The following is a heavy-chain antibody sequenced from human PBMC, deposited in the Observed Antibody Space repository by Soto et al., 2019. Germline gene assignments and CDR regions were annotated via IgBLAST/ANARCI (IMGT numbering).Heavy chain of an antibody. CDR1: GGSISRSGYF. CDR2: IYDSGST. V-gene: IGHV4-31*03. CDR3: ARARLRAVYAFDI. Sequence: PSETLSLTCTVSGGSISRSGYFWSWIRQHPGKGLEWIVYIYDSGSTYYNPSLKSRVSLSVDTSKNPFSLNLTSVTAADTAMYYCARARLRAVYAFDIWGQGTMVTVSS. J-gene: IGHJ3*02. D-gene: IGHD5-12*01.